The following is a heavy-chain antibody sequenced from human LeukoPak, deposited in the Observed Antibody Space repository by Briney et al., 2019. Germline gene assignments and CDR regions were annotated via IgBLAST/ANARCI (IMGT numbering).Heavy chain of an antibody. CDR1: GYTFTSYG. CDR3: ARDLYYYDSSGYYYVTKFDY. CDR2: ISAYNGNT. V-gene: IGHV1-18*01. Sequence: GASVKVSCKASGYTFTSYGISWVRQAPGQGLEWMGWISAYNGNTNYAQKLQGRVTMTTDTSTSTAYMELRSLRSDDTAVYYCARDLYYYDSSGYYYVTKFDYWGQGTLVTVSS. D-gene: IGHD3-22*01. J-gene: IGHJ4*02.